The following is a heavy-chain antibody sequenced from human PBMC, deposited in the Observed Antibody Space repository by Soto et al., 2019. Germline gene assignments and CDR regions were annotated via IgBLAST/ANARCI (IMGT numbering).Heavy chain of an antibody. CDR1: GYTFTRYA. CDR2: INAGNGNT. Sequence: ASVKDSCMASGYTFTRYAMHRVRQAPGPRLEWMGWINAGNGNTKYSQKFQGRVTITRDTTASTAYMELSSLRSEDTVGYYWASDDHNILELWGQGTPVTGAS. CDR3: ASDDHNILEL. J-gene: IGHJ4*01. V-gene: IGHV1-3*01. D-gene: IGHD1-7*01.